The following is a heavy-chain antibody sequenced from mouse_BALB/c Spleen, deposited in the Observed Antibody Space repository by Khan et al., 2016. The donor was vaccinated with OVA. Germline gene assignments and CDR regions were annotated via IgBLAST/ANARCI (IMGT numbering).Heavy chain of an antibody. V-gene: IGHV2-2*01. D-gene: IGHD2-4*01. CDR3: VRLDDYGAGPAY. CDR1: GFSLTNFG. CDR2: LWGGGTT. J-gene: IGHJ3*01. Sequence: QVQLKQSGPGLVQPSQSLSITCTVSGFSLTNFGVHWVRQSSGRGLVWLGVLWGGGTTDYNAAFISRLSISKDIPKCPVFFKMNSLQADDAAIYYCVRLDDYGAGPAYRGQGSLVTVTA.